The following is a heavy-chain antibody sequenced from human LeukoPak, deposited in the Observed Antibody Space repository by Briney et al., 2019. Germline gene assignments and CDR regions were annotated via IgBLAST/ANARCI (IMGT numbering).Heavy chain of an antibody. CDR1: GFTVSSNY. D-gene: IGHD1-26*01. J-gene: IGHJ3*02. Sequence: QTGGSLRLSCAASGFTVSSNYMSWVRQAPGKGLERVSIIYSGGSTFYADSVKGRFTISRDNSKNTLYLQMNSLRAEDTAVYYCARGGSYLSAFDIWGQGTMVTVSS. CDR3: ARGGSYLSAFDI. CDR2: IYSGGST. V-gene: IGHV3-53*01.